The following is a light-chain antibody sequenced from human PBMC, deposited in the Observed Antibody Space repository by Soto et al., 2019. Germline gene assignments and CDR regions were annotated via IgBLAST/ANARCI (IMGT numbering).Light chain of an antibody. CDR1: SSDVGGYNY. Sequence: QSALTQPASVSGSPGQSITISCTGTSSDVGGYNYVSWYQHHPGKAPKLMIYEVNNRPSGISPRFSGSRSGKTASLTISGLHAEDEADYYCCSFTTSSTWLFGGGTKLTVL. V-gene: IGLV2-14*01. CDR2: EVN. J-gene: IGLJ3*02. CDR3: CSFTTSSTWL.